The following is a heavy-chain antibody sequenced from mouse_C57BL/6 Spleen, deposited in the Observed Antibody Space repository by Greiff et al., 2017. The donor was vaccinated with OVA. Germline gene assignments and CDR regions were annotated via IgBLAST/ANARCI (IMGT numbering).Heavy chain of an antibody. CDR3: ARGIYYDYPRAMDY. CDR2: INPNNGGT. Sequence: VQLQQSGPELVKPGASVKISCKASGYTFTDYYMNWVKQSHGKSLEWIGDINPNNGGTSYNQKFKGKATLTVDKSSSTAYMELRSLTSEDSAVYYCARGIYYDYPRAMDYWGQGTSVTVSS. V-gene: IGHV1-26*01. J-gene: IGHJ4*01. CDR1: GYTFTDYY. D-gene: IGHD2-4*01.